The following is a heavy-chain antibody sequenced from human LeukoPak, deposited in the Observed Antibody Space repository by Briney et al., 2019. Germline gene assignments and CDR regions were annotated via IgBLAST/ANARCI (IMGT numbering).Heavy chain of an antibody. D-gene: IGHD6-19*01. CDR2: ISGSGGST. Sequence: GSLRLSCAASGLTFSSYAMSWVRQAPGKGLEWVSAISGSGGSTYYADSVKGRFTISRDNSKNTLYLQMNSLRAEDTAVYYCAKVSAVADYFDYWGQGTLVTVSS. V-gene: IGHV3-23*01. CDR3: AKVSAVADYFDY. J-gene: IGHJ4*02. CDR1: GLTFSSYA.